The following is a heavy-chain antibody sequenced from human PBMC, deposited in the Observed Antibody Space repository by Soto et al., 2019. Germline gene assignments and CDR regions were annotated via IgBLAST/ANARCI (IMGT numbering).Heavy chain of an antibody. V-gene: IGHV5-51*01. J-gene: IGHJ5*02. Sequence: PGESLKISCKGSGYSFTSYWIGWVRQMPGKGLEWMGIIYPGDSDTRYSPSFQGQVTISADKSISTAYLQWSSLKASDTAMYYCASSPPWNYNWFDPWGQGTLVTVSS. CDR1: GYSFTSYW. D-gene: IGHD1-7*01. CDR3: ASSPPWNYNWFDP. CDR2: IYPGDSDT.